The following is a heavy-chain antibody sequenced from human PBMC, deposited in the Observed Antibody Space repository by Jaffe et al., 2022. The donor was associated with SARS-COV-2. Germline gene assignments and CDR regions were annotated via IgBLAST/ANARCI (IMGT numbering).Heavy chain of an antibody. V-gene: IGHV7-4-1*02. Sequence: QVQLVQSGSELKKPGASVKVSCKASGYTFTKYTMNWVRQAPGQGLEWMGWITTTTGNPTYAQGFTGRYVFSLDTSVNTAYLQISSLQAEDTAVYYCAREGVGLDYWGQGTLVTVSS. J-gene: IGHJ4*02. D-gene: IGHD1-26*01. CDR3: AREGVGLDY. CDR2: ITTTTGNP. CDR1: GYTFTKYT.